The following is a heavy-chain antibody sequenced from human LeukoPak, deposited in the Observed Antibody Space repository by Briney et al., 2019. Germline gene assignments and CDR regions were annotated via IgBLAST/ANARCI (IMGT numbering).Heavy chain of an antibody. V-gene: IGHV1-24*01. CDR1: GYTFTSYD. CDR2: FDPEDGET. D-gene: IGHD3-22*01. J-gene: IGHJ4*02. Sequence: ASVKVSCKASGYTFTSYDINWVRQAPGKGLEWMGGFDPEDGETIYAQKFQGRVTMTEDTSTDTAYMELSSLRSEDTAVYYCATESYDSSGYYFDYWGQGTLVTVSS. CDR3: ATESYDSSGYYFDY.